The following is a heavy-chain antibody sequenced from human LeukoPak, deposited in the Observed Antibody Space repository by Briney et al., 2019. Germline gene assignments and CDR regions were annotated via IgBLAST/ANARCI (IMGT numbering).Heavy chain of an antibody. V-gene: IGHV3-23*01. CDR3: AKVATLGYYYDSSGYYVDY. Sequence: GGSLRLSCAASGFTFSNYAMSWVRQAPGKGREWVSAVSDSGGSTYYVDSVKGRFTISRDNSKNTLYLQMNSLRAEDTAVYYCAKVATLGYYYDSSGYYVDYWGQGTLVTVSS. J-gene: IGHJ4*02. CDR2: VSDSGGST. D-gene: IGHD3-22*01. CDR1: GFTFSNYA.